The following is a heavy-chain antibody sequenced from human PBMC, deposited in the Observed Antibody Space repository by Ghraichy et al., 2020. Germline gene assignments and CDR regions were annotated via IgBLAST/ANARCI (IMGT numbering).Heavy chain of an antibody. Sequence: ASVKVSCKASGYTFTSYDINWVRQAPGQGLEWMGWVNPDSGNTGYSQKFQGRVTMTANTSTTTVYMELTSLKSEDTAVYYCARGTGEALAFLLLGYNMDVWGRGTTVTVSS. CDR2: VNPDSGNT. V-gene: IGHV1-8*01. D-gene: IGHD3-16*01. J-gene: IGHJ6*03. CDR1: GYTFTSYD. CDR3: ARGTGEALAFLLLGYNMDV.